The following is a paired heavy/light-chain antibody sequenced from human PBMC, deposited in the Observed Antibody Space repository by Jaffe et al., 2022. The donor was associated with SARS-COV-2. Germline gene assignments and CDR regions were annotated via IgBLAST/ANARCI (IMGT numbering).Heavy chain of an antibody. J-gene: IGHJ4*02. V-gene: IGHV1-24*01. Sequence: QVQLVQSGAEVKKPGASVKVSCKVSGYTLTELSMHWVRQAPGKGLEWMGGFDPEDGETIYAQKFQGRVTMTEDTSTDTAYMELSSLRSEDTAVYYCATSIRGLRYFDWLFPNDYWGQGTLVTVSS. CDR3: ATSIRGLRYFDWLFPNDY. CDR1: GYTLTELS. CDR2: FDPEDGET. D-gene: IGHD3-9*01.
Light chain of an antibody. CDR2: DAS. CDR1: QSVSSY. J-gene: IGKJ1*01. CDR3: QQRSNWPRTWT. V-gene: IGKV3-11*01. Sequence: EIVLTQSPATLSLSPGERATLSCRASQSVSSYLAWYQQKPGQAPRLLIYDASNRATGIPARFSGSGSGTDFTLTISSLEPEDFAVYYCQQRSNWPRTWTFGQGTKVEIK.